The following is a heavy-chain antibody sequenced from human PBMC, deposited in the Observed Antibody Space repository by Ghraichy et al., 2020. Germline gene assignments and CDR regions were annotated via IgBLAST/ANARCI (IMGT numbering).Heavy chain of an antibody. CDR2: ISGSGGST. CDR1: GFTFSSYA. Sequence: GGSLRLSCAASGFTFSSYAMSWVRQAPGKGLEWVSAISGSGGSTYYADSVKGRFTISRDNSKNTLYLQMNSLRAEDTAVYYCAKAPQYQLLFEGWFDPWGQGTLVTVSS. J-gene: IGHJ5*02. CDR3: AKAPQYQLLFEGWFDP. V-gene: IGHV3-23*01. D-gene: IGHD2-2*01.